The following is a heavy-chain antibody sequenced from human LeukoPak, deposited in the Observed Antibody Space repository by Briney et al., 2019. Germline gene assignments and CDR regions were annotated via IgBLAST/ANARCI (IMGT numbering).Heavy chain of an antibody. D-gene: IGHD4-17*01. CDR1: GGSISSGGYS. CDR2: IYHSGST. J-gene: IGHJ6*02. Sequence: SETLSLTCAVSGGSISSGGYSWSWIRQPPGKGLEWIGYIYHSGSTYYNPSLKSRVTISVDRSKNQFSLKLSSVTAADTAVYYCARDLEYLATVTTYYYYYGMDVWGQGTTVTVSS. V-gene: IGHV4-30-2*01. CDR3: ARDLEYLATVTTYYYYYGMDV.